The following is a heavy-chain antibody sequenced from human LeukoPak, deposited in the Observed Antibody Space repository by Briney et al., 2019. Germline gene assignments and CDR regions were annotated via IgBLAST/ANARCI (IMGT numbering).Heavy chain of an antibody. J-gene: IGHJ4*02. CDR3: ASNLHYYDRVGLEY. CDR2: ISYDGSNK. V-gene: IGHV3-30*03. Sequence: PGGSLRLSCAASGFTFSSYGMHWVRQAPGKGLEWVAVISYDGSNKYYADSVKGRFTISRDNSKNTLYLQMNSLRAEDTAVYYCASNLHYYDRVGLEYWGQGTLVTVSS. CDR1: GFTFSSYG. D-gene: IGHD3-22*01.